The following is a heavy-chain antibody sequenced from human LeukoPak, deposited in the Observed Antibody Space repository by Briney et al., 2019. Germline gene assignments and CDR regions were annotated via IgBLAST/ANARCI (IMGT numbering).Heavy chain of an antibody. CDR1: GFTVSSNY. V-gene: IGHV3-53*01. CDR2: IYSGGST. CDR3: ARPLYYYDSSGYSHDAFDI. J-gene: IGHJ3*02. D-gene: IGHD3-22*01. Sequence: PGGSLRLSCAASGFTVSSNYMSWVRQAPGKGLEWVSVIYSGGSTYYADSVKGRFTISRDNSKNTLYLQMNSLRAEDTAVYYCARPLYYYDSSGYSHDAFDIWGQGTMVTVSS.